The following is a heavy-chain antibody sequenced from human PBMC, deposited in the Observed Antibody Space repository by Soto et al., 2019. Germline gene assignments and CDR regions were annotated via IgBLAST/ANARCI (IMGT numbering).Heavy chain of an antibody. J-gene: IGHJ4*02. D-gene: IGHD1-7*01. CDR2: ISYDGSNK. V-gene: IGHV3-30*18. CDR3: AKERGVAWNSPTYFDY. Sequence: GGSLRLSCAASGFTFSSYGMHWVRQAPGKGLEWVAVISYDGSNKYYADSVKGRFTISRDNSKNTLYLQMNSLRAEDTAVYYCAKERGVAWNSPTYFDYWGQGTLVTVSS. CDR1: GFTFSSYG.